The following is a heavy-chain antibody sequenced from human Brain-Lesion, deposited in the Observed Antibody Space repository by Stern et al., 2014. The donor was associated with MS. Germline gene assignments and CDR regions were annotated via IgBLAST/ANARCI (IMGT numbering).Heavy chain of an antibody. CDR2: IFPRDSNT. Sequence: VQLVQSGAEVKKPGESLKISCEASGYLFDDYWIGWVRQMSGRGLELVAIIFPRDSNTRYSPSVQGQVTISADKSISTAYLQWSSLRASAPAIYYCARSPATPSGYDRFDYWGQGALVTVSS. V-gene: IGHV5-51*03. CDR3: ARSPATPSGYDRFDY. J-gene: IGHJ4*02. D-gene: IGHD5-12*01. CDR1: GYLFDDYW.